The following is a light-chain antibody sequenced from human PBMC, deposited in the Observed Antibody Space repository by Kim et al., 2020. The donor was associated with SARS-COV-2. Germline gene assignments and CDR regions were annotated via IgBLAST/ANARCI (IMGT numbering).Light chain of an antibody. J-gene: IGLJ2*01. Sequence: PGNTAWCSCTGTNIGSKIVNWYQQHPGQAPVLVIYYDSHRPSGIPDRFSGSQSGNSASLTISRVEAGDEADYYCEAWDSSSDPSVFGGGTQLTVL. CDR2: YDS. V-gene: IGLV3-21*04. CDR3: EAWDSSSDPSV. CDR1: NIGSKI.